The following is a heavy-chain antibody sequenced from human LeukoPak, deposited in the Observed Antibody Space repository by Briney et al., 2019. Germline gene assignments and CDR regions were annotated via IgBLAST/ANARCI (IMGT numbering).Heavy chain of an antibody. V-gene: IGHV3-74*01. CDR3: ASPRSGDRGGYHDPCDI. CDR2: INSDGTR. D-gene: IGHD3-22*01. J-gene: IGHJ3*02. Sequence: PGGSLRLSCAGSGFTFNNSWVHWVRQAPGKGLVWVSRINSDGTRSYADSVKGRFTISRDNAKNTLFLQMNSLRVEDTAVYFCASPRSGDRGGYHDPCDIWGQGTMVTVSS. CDR1: GFTFNNSW.